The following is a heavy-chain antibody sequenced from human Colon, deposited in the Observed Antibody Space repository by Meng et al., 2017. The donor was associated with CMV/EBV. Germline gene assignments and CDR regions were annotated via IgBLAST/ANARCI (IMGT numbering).Heavy chain of an antibody. CDR1: GGSISSSVYY. Sequence: SETLSLTCTVSGGSISSSVYYWGWIRQPPGKGLEWIGSIYYSVSTYYNPSLKSRVTISVDTSKNQFSLKLSSVTAADTAVYYCARDGKWELHYFDYWGQGTLVTVSS. V-gene: IGHV4-39*07. J-gene: IGHJ4*02. D-gene: IGHD1-26*01. CDR3: ARDGKWELHYFDY. CDR2: IYYSVST.